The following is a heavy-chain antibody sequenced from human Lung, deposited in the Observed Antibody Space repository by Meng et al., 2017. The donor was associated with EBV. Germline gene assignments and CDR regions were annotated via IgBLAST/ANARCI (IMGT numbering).Heavy chain of an antibody. CDR2: TYYRSKWYN. CDR1: GDSGSSSSAA. CDR3: ARGATSVFDL. J-gene: IGHJ2*01. V-gene: IGHV6-1*01. Sequence: QVQLQPAGPGLVKPSPTLSRTCVISGDSGSSSSAAWTWIRQSPSRGLEWLGRTYYRSKWYNDYAVFVKSRITINPDTSKNQFSLQLNSVTPEDTAVYYCARGATSVFDLWGRGTLVTVSS.